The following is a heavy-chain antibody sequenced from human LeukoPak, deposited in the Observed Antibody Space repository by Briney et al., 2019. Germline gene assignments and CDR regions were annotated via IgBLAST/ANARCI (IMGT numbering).Heavy chain of an antibody. Sequence: SETLSLTCAVYGGSFSGYYWSWLRQPPGKGLEWIGEINHSGSTNYNPSLKSRVTISVDTSKNQFSLKLSSVTAADTAVYYCASVRVVPAAPSYNWFDPWGQGTLVTVSS. CDR1: GGSFSGYY. D-gene: IGHD2-2*01. V-gene: IGHV4-34*01. J-gene: IGHJ5*02. CDR3: ASVRVVPAAPSYNWFDP. CDR2: INHSGST.